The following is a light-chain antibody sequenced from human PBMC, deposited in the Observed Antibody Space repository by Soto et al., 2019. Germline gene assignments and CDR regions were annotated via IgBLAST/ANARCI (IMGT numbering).Light chain of an antibody. CDR2: EVS. J-gene: IGLJ1*01. CDR1: SSDVGSYNR. V-gene: IGLV2-18*02. CDR3: SSYTSSSTSLYV. Sequence: QSVLTQPPSVSGSPGQSVTISCTGTSSDVGSYNRVSWYQQLPGTAPKLMIYEVSNRPSGVPDRFSGSKSGNTASLTISGLQAEDEADYYCSSYTSSSTSLYVFGTGTKVTVL.